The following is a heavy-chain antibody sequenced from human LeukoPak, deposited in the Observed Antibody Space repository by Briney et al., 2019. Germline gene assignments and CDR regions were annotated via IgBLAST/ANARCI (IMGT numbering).Heavy chain of an antibody. D-gene: IGHD2-15*01. Sequence: PSETLSLTCTVSGGSINSYYWSWIRQPPGKGPEWIGYIYYSGSTNYNPSLKSRVTISVDTSKNQFSLKLTSVTAADTAVYYCSRQAYCGGGNCYPFDYWGQGTLVTVSS. J-gene: IGHJ4*02. V-gene: IGHV4-59*08. CDR2: IYYSGST. CDR3: SRQAYCGGGNCYPFDY. CDR1: GGSINSYY.